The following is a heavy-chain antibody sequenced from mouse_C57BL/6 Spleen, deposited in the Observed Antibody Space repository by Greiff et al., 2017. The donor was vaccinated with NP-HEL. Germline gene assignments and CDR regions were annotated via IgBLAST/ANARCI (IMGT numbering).Heavy chain of an antibody. Sequence: VKLQESGPGLVAPSQSLSITCTVSGFSLTSYGVHWVRQPPGKGLEWLVVIWSDGSTTYNSALKSRLSISKDNSKSQVFLKMNSLQTDDTAMYYCASLDSSGYGWFAYWGQGTLVTVSA. CDR3: ASLDSSGYGWFAY. CDR1: GFSLTSYG. D-gene: IGHD3-2*02. V-gene: IGHV2-6*03. J-gene: IGHJ3*01. CDR2: IWSDGST.